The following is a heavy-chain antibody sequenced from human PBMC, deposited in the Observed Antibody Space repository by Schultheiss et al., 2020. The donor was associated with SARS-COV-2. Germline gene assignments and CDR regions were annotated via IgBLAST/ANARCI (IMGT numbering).Heavy chain of an antibody. Sequence: GGSLRLSCAASGFTFSSYAMHWVRQAPGKGLEWVSSITRSRSYYADSVKGRFTISRDNSKNTLYLQMNSLRAEDTAVYYCAREARGKQQLGNWFDPWGQGTLVTVSS. J-gene: IGHJ5*02. CDR2: ITRSRS. D-gene: IGHD6-13*01. CDR3: AREARGKQQLGNWFDP. V-gene: IGHV3-21*01. CDR1: GFTFSSYA.